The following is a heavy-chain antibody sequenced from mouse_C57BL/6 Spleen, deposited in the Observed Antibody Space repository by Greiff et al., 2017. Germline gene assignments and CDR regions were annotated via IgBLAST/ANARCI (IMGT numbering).Heavy chain of an antibody. D-gene: IGHD3-2*02. CDR3: ARDGDSSDYLFAY. Sequence: EVQGVESGGGLVKPGGSLKLSCAASGFTFSSYAMSWVRQTPEKRLEWVATISDGGSYTYYPDNVKGRFTISRDKAKNNLYLQMSHLKSEDTAMYYCARDGDSSDYLFAYWGQGTLVTVSA. V-gene: IGHV5-4*01. CDR1: GFTFSSYA. CDR2: ISDGGSYT. J-gene: IGHJ3*01.